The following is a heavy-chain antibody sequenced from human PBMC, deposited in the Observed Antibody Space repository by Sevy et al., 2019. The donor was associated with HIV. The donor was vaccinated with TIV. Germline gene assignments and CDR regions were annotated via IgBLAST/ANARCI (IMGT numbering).Heavy chain of an antibody. Sequence: GGSLRLSCAASGFTFSNAWMNWVRQAPGKGREWVGRIKSKTDGGTTDYAEPVKGRFTISRDDSKNTLYLQMNSLKTDDTAVYYCTTDRKAYYDVLTGSYFFDYWGQGTLVTVSS. V-gene: IGHV3-15*01. J-gene: IGHJ4*02. D-gene: IGHD3-9*01. CDR2: IKSKTDGGTT. CDR3: TTDRKAYYDVLTGSYFFDY. CDR1: GFTFSNAW.